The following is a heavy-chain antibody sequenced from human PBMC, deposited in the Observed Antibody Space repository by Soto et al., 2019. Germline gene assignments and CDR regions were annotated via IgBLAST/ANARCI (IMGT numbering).Heavy chain of an antibody. Sequence: EVQLVESGGGLVQPGGSLRLSCAASGFTFSSYSMNWVHQAPGKGLEWVSYISSSSSTIYYADSVKGRFTISRDNAKNSLYLQMNSLRAEDTAVYYCARDSAMATEPFDYWGQGTLVTVSS. D-gene: IGHD5-18*01. V-gene: IGHV3-48*01. J-gene: IGHJ4*02. CDR2: ISSSSSTI. CDR1: GFTFSSYS. CDR3: ARDSAMATEPFDY.